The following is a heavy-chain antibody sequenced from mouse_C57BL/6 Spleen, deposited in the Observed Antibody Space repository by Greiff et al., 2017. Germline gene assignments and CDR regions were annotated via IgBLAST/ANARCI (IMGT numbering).Heavy chain of an antibody. Sequence: VQLQESGPELVKPGASVKISCKASGYAFSSSWMNWVKQRPGKGLEWIGRIYPGDGDTNYNGKFKGKATLTADKSSSTAYMQLSSLTSEDSAVYVCARSSFYDGYFYMDYWGQGTSVTVSS. V-gene: IGHV1-82*01. CDR2: IYPGDGDT. CDR1: GYAFSSSW. D-gene: IGHD2-3*01. CDR3: ARSSFYDGYFYMDY. J-gene: IGHJ4*01.